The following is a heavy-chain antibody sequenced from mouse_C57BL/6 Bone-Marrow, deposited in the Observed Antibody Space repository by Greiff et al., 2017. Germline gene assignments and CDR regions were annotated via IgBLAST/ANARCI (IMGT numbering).Heavy chain of an antibody. Sequence: QVQLQQSGTELVKPGASVKLSCKASGYTFTSYWMHWVKQRPGQGLEWIGNINPSNGGTNYNEKFKSKATLTVDKSSSTAYMQLSSLTSEDSAVYYCAREMASTVGWYFEVWGTGTTVTVSS. CDR2: INPSNGGT. D-gene: IGHD2-1*01. V-gene: IGHV1-53*01. J-gene: IGHJ1*03. CDR1: GYTFTSYW. CDR3: AREMASTVGWYFEV.